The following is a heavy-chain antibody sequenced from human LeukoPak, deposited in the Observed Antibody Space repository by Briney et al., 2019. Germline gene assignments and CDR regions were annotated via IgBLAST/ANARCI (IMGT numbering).Heavy chain of an antibody. D-gene: IGHD1-26*01. J-gene: IGHJ3*02. V-gene: IGHV4-39*07. CDR2: IYYSGST. CDR1: GGSISSSSYY. CDR3: ARLGPIVGATTLYAFDI. Sequence: PSETLSLTCTVSGGSISSSSYYWGWIRQPPGKGLEWIGSIYYSGSTYYNPSLKSRVTISVDTSKNQFSLKLSSVTAADTAVYYCARLGPIVGATTLYAFDIWGQGTMVTVSS.